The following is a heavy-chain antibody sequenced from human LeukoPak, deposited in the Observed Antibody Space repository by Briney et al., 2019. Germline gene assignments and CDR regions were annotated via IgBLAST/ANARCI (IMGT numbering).Heavy chain of an antibody. Sequence: SETLSLTCTVSGGSISSYYWSWIRQPAGKGLEWIGRIYTSGSTNYNPSLKSRVTMSVDTSKNQFSLKLSSVTAADTAVYYCAGEDCSSTSCYNYYYYMDVWGKGTTVTVSS. D-gene: IGHD2-2*02. CDR1: GGSISSYY. V-gene: IGHV4-4*07. J-gene: IGHJ6*03. CDR3: AGEDCSSTSCYNYYYYMDV. CDR2: IYTSGST.